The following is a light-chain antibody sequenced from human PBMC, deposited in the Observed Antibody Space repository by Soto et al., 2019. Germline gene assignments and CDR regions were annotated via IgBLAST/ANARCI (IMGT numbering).Light chain of an antibody. CDR1: SSDVGSYKY. Sequence: QSVLTQPASVSGSPGQSITISCTGTSSDVGSYKYVSWYQQHPGKAPKLMIYEVTNRPSGVSNRFSGSKSGNTASLTISGLQAEDEATYYCSSYTGTTTLVVFGGGTQLTVL. V-gene: IGLV2-14*03. CDR2: EVT. CDR3: SSYTGTTTLVV. J-gene: IGLJ2*01.